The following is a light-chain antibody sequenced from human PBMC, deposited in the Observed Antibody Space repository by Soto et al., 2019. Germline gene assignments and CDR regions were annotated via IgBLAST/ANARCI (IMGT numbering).Light chain of an antibody. J-gene: IGLJ2*01. V-gene: IGLV2-8*01. CDR1: SSDVGDYNY. CDR3: SSYAGSNTFVV. Sequence: QSALSQPPSASGSLGRSVTISCTGTSSDVGDYNYVSWHQQHPGKAPKVMIYEVTKRPSGVPDRFSGSKSGNTASLTVSGLQAEDEADYYCSSYAGSNTFVVFGGGTKVTVL. CDR2: EVT.